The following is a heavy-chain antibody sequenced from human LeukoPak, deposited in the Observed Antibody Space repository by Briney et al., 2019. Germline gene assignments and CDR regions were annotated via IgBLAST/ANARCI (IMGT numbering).Heavy chain of an antibody. CDR3: ARPFYCSGGSCYSGLGY. D-gene: IGHD2-15*01. CDR1: GFTFSTFE. J-gene: IGHJ4*02. CDR2: ISSGGSTI. V-gene: IGHV3-48*03. Sequence: GGSPRLSCAASGFTFSTFEMNWVRQAPGKGLEWVSYISSGGSTIYYADSVKGRFTISRDNARNSLFLQMNSLRAEDTAVYYCARPFYCSGGSCYSGLGYWGQGTLVTVSS.